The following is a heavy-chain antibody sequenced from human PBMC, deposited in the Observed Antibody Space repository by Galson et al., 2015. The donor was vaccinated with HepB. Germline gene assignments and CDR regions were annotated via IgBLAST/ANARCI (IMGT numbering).Heavy chain of an antibody. D-gene: IGHD2-2*02. J-gene: IGHJ6*03. V-gene: IGHV3-48*01. CDR2: ISSSSSTI. CDR1: GFTFSSYS. CDR3: ARDSSGAICYYYYYYMDV. Sequence: SLRLSCAASGFTFSSYSMNWVRQAPGKGLEWVSYISSSSSTIYYADSVKGRFTISRDNAKNSLYLQMNSLRAEDTAVYYCARDSSGAICYYYYYYMDVWGKGTTVTVSS.